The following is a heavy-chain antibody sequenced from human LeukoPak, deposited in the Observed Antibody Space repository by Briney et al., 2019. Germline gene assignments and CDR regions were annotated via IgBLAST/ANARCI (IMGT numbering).Heavy chain of an antibody. J-gene: IGHJ4*02. V-gene: IGHV3-23*01. D-gene: IGHD6-19*01. CDR1: GFTFSSNA. CDR3: AISSGWSEPMGY. Sequence: SGGSLRLSCAASGFTFSSNAMSWVRQAPGKGLEWVSAISGSGGSTYYADSVKGRFTISRDNSKNTLYLQMNSLRAEDTAVYYCAISSGWSEPMGYWGQGTLVTVSS. CDR2: ISGSGGST.